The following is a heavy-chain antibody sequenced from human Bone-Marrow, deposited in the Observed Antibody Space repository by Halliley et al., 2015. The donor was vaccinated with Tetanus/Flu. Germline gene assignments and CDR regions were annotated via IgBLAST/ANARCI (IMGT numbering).Heavy chain of an antibody. CDR3: AKDLRRSTSYFSGMDV. CDR2: ISAKGIPT. J-gene: IGHJ6*02. D-gene: IGHD3-3*01. Sequence: ISAKGIPTEYASFVKGRFTIHRDNSKNSLYLQMNNLRPDDPAVYYCAKDLRRSTSYFSGMDVWGQGTTVIVSS. V-gene: IGHV3-43*02.